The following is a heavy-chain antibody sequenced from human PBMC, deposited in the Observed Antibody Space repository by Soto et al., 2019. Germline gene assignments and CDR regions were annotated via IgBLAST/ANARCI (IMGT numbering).Heavy chain of an antibody. CDR1: GGSISSSSYY. CDR2: IYYSGST. Sequence: PSETLSLTCTVSGGSISSSSYYWGWIRQPPGKGLEWIGSIYYSGSTYYNPSLKSRVTISVDTSKNQFSLKLSSVTAADTAVYYCARSSDYYYYGMDVWGQGTMVTVSS. J-gene: IGHJ6*02. V-gene: IGHV4-39*01. D-gene: IGHD3-10*01. CDR3: ARSSDYYYYGMDV.